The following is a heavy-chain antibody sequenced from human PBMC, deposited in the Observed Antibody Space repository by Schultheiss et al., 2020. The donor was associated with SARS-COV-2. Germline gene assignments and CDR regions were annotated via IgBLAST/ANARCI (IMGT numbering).Heavy chain of an antibody. CDR3: ARERPRDAFDI. CDR2: IYYSGST. V-gene: IGHV4-59*01. CDR1: GGSISSYY. Sequence: SETLSLTCTVSGGSISSYYWSWIRQPPGKGLEWIGYIYYSGSTNYNPSLKSRFTISVDTFKNQFSLKLSSVTAAETAVYYCARERPRDAFDIWGQGAMVTVSS. J-gene: IGHJ3*02.